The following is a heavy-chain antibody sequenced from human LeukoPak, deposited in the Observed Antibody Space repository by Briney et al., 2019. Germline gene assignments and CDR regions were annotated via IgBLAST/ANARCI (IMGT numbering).Heavy chain of an antibody. J-gene: IGHJ4*02. D-gene: IGHD1-7*01. Sequence: SGPTLVKPTQTLTLTCTFSGFSLSTSGVGVGWIRQPPGKALEWLALIYWDDDKRYSPSLKSRLSITKDTSKNQVVLTMTNMDPVDTATYYCAHRLDQRTNWNYGNFDYWGQGTLVTVSS. CDR2: IYWDDDK. CDR3: AHRLDQRTNWNYGNFDY. CDR1: GFSLSTSGVG. V-gene: IGHV2-5*02.